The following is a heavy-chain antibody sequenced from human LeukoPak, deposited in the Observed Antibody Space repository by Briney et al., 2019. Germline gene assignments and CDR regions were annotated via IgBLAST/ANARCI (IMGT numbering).Heavy chain of an antibody. D-gene: IGHD6-13*01. J-gene: IGHJ4*02. CDR3: TTDRYSSRFDY. V-gene: IGHV3-15*01. CDR1: EFTFRSHV. CDR2: IKSKTDGGTT. Sequence: GGSLRLSCAASEFTFRSHVMSWVRQAPGKGLEWVGRIKSKTDGGTTDYAAPVKGRFTISRDDSKNTLYLQMNSLKTEDTAVYYCTTDRYSSRFDYWGQGTLVTVSS.